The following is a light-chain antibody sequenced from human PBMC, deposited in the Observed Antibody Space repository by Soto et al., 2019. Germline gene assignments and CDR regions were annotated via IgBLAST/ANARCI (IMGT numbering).Light chain of an antibody. Sequence: QSALTQPRSVSGSPGQSVTISCTGTSSDAGGYNYVSWYQHHPGKAPKLMIYDVTKRPSGVPDRFSGSKSGNTASLTISGLQAEDEADYHCCSDAGTYVFGTGTKLTVL. CDR1: SSDAGGYNY. CDR2: DVT. J-gene: IGLJ1*01. V-gene: IGLV2-11*01. CDR3: CSDAGTYV.